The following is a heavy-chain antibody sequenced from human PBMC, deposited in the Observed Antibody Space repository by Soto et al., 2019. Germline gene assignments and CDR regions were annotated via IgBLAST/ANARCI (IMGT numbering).Heavy chain of an antibody. CDR3: AGRYCSGGSCYTPYWYFDL. CDR1: GGSISSYY. V-gene: IGHV4-59*01. CDR2: IYYSGST. J-gene: IGHJ2*01. Sequence: QVQLQESGPGLVKPSETLSLTCTVSGGSISSYYWSWIRQPPGKGLEWIGYIYYSGSTNYNPSLRSRVTISVDTSKNQSSLKLSCVTAADTAVYYCAGRYCSGGSCYTPYWYFDLWGRGTLVTVSS. D-gene: IGHD2-15*01.